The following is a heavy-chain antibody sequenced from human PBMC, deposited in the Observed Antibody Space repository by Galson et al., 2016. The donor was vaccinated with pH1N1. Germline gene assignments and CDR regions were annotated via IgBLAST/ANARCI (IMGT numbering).Heavy chain of an antibody. D-gene: IGHD3-10*01. CDR2: ISYSGST. CDR1: GGSISSYD. Sequence: SETLSLTCTVSGGSISSYDWSWIRQPPGKGLEWIGYISYSGSTNYNPSLKSRVTISVDTSKNQFSLKLSSVTAADTAVYYCVREDMVVGEGWHHGMDAWGQGITVTVSS. J-gene: IGHJ6*02. CDR3: VREDMVVGEGWHHGMDA. V-gene: IGHV4-59*12.